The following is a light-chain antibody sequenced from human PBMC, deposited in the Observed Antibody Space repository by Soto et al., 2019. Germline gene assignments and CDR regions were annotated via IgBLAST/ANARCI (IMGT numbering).Light chain of an antibody. CDR1: SSDVGGYNY. CDR2: DVS. J-gene: IGLJ2*01. V-gene: IGLV2-11*01. CDR3: SSFAGSSTLV. Sequence: QSALTQPRSVSGSPGQSVTISCTGTSSDVGGYNYVSWYQQHPGKAPKVLIYDVSKRPSGVPDRFSGSKSGNTASLTISGLQAEDESDYYCSSFAGSSTLVFGGGTKLTVL.